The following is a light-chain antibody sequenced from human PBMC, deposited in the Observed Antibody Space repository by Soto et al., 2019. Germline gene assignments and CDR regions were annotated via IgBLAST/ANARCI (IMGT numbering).Light chain of an antibody. CDR2: DVT. Sequence: QSVLTQPPSASGSPGQSVTISCTGTSSDVGGYNYVSWYQHHPGKAPKLIIYDVTNRPSGVSNPFSGSKSGNTASLTISGLQPEDEADYYCGSYTTSNTRQIVFGTGTKVTVL. V-gene: IGLV2-14*03. CDR1: SSDVGGYNY. CDR3: GSYTTSNTRQIV. J-gene: IGLJ1*01.